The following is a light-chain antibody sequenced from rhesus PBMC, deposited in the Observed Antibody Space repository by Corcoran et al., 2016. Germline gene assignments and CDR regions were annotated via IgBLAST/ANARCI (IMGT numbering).Light chain of an antibody. V-gene: IGKV1-94*01. CDR1: QGINKE. J-gene: IGKJ2*01. CDR3: LQDYTTPYS. CDR2: AAS. Sequence: DVQMTQSPSSLSASVGDRVTVTCRASQGINKELTWYQQKPGKAPTLLIYAASILQTGVSSRFSGSGSGTEYNLTISRLQPEDVATYYCLQDYTTPYSFGQGTKLEIK.